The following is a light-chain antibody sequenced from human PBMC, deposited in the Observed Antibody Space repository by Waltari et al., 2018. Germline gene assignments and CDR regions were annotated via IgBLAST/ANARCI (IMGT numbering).Light chain of an antibody. V-gene: IGKV3-11*01. CDR1: QSVGTY. J-gene: IGKJ2*01. Sequence: EIVLTQSPATLSLSRGETATLSCRDSQSVGTYLAWYQQKPGQAPRLLIYDASNRATGIPARFRGSGSGTDFTLTISSLEPEDFAVYYCQQRSSWTPHTFGQGARLEIK. CDR2: DAS. CDR3: QQRSSWTPHT.